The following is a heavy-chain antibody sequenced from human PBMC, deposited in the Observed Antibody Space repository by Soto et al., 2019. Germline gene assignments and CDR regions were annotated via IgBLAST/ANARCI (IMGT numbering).Heavy chain of an antibody. J-gene: IGHJ5*02. CDR1: GFSLSTSGLG. CDR2: IYWDDDY. CDR3: APRRDGSSGPMRFDP. Sequence: QITLKESGPTLVKPTQTLTLTCTFSGFSLSTSGLGVGWIRQPPGKALEWLALIYWDDDYRYSPSLRSRLTITKDTSKNQVVLTMTNMDPVDTATYYCAPRRDGSSGPMRFDPWGPGTLVTVSS. D-gene: IGHD6-13*01. V-gene: IGHV2-5*02.